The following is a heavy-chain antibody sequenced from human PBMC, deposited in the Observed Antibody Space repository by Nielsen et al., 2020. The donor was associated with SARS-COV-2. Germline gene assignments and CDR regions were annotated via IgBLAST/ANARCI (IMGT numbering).Heavy chain of an antibody. J-gene: IGHJ3*02. D-gene: IGHD3-10*01. CDR2: INWNGGST. CDR3: ARSITPSLGAFDI. Sequence: WIRQPPGKGLEWVSGINWNGGSTGYADSVKGRFTISRDNAKNSLYLQMNSLRAEDTAVYYCARSITPSLGAFDIWGQGTMVTVSS. V-gene: IGHV3-20*03.